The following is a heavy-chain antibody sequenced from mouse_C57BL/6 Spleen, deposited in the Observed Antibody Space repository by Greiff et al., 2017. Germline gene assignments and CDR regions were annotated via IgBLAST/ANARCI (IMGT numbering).Heavy chain of an antibody. CDR3: ARSFITTVVAYYFDY. V-gene: IGHV1-69*01. CDR1: GYTFTSYW. D-gene: IGHD1-1*01. CDR2: IDPSDSYT. J-gene: IGHJ2*01. Sequence: VKLQESGAELVMPGASVKLSCKASGYTFTSYWMHWVKQRPGQGLEWIGEIDPSDSYTNYNQKFKGKSTLTVDKSSSTAYMQLSSLTSEDSAVYYCARSFITTVVAYYFDYWGQGTTLTVSS.